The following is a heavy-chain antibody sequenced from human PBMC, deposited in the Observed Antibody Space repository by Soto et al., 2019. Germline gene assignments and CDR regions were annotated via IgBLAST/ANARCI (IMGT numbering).Heavy chain of an antibody. Sequence: PGESLKISCKGSGYSFTSYWIGWVHQMPGKGLEWMGIIYPGDSDTRYSPSFQGQVTISADKSISTAYLQWSSLKASDTAMYYCARLRRYYDSSGYPAIPYYFDYWGQGTLVTVSS. CDR2: IYPGDSDT. J-gene: IGHJ4*02. CDR3: ARLRRYYDSSGYPAIPYYFDY. V-gene: IGHV5-51*07. D-gene: IGHD3-22*01. CDR1: GYSFTSYW.